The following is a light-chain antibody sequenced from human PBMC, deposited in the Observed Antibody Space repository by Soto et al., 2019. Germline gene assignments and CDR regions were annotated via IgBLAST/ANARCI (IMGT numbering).Light chain of an antibody. J-gene: IGKJ1*01. CDR3: QQSYTTPWT. Sequence: DIQMTQSPSSLSVSVGDRVTISCRTSQSIKSSLNWYHQKPGKAPKLLIFAASTLQSGVPSRFSGSGSGPDFTLTISSLQPEDFATYYCQQSYTTPWTFGQGTKVEIK. V-gene: IGKV1-39*01. CDR1: QSIKSS. CDR2: AAS.